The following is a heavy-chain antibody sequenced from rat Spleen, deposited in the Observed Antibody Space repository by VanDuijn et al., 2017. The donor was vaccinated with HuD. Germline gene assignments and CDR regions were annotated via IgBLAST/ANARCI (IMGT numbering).Heavy chain of an antibody. CDR1: GYTFANYD. Sequence: QVQLQQSGAELAKPGSSVKISCKTSGYTFANYDVNWIKQTTGQGLDYIGYINTGSGGTYYNEKFKGRATLTVDKSSSTAFMELSSLTPEDTAVYYCSRDGVYVMDAWGQGASVTVSS. CDR2: INTGSGGT. D-gene: IGHD4-3*01. V-gene: IGHV1-57*01. CDR3: SRDGVYVMDA. J-gene: IGHJ4*01.